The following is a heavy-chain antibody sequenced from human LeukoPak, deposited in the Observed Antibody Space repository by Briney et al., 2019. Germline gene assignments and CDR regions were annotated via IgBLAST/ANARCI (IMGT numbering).Heavy chain of an antibody. D-gene: IGHD4-11*01. CDR1: GYTFTDYY. CDR2: VDPEDGET. Sequence: GASVKVSCKAFGYTFTDYYIHWVKEAPGKGLEWMGRVDPEDGETTYAEKFQGRVTITADTSTDTAYMELNNLRSEDAAVYYCATMTTFDPWGQGTLVTFSP. J-gene: IGHJ5*02. CDR3: ATMTTFDP. V-gene: IGHV1-69-2*01.